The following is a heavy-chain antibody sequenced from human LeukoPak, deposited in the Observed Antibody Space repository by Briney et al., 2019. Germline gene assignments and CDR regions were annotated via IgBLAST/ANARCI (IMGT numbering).Heavy chain of an antibody. Sequence: GGSLRLSCAASGFTFSSYSMNWVRQAPGKGLEWVSSISSSSSYIYYADSVKGRFTISRDNAKNSLYLQMYSLRVEDTAVYYCASGLLWFGELSRAEYFQHWGQGTLVTVSS. J-gene: IGHJ1*01. CDR2: ISSSSSYI. CDR1: GFTFSSYS. V-gene: IGHV3-21*01. CDR3: ASGLLWFGELSRAEYFQH. D-gene: IGHD3-10*01.